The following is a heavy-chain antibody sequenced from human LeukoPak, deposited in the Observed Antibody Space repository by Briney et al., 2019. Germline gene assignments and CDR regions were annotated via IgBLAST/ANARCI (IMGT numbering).Heavy chain of an antibody. Sequence: GETLKISCKGSGYSSINYWIGWVRQVPGKGLEWVGRIKSIGDGGTTDYAAPVKGRFTISRDDSKTPVYLKMNSLHTGDTAVYYCTTSVFLLFGGDAFSVWGQGTMVTVAS. CDR1: GYSSINYW. D-gene: IGHD3-10*01. V-gene: IGHV3-15*01. J-gene: IGHJ3*01. CDR2: IKSIGDGGTT. CDR3: TTSVFLLFGGDAFSV.